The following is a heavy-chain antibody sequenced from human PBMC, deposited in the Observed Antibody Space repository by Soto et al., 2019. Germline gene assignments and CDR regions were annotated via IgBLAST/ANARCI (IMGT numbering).Heavy chain of an antibody. D-gene: IGHD4-17*01. CDR1: GFTVSSNY. V-gene: IGHV3-66*01. J-gene: IGHJ3*02. Sequence: GGSLRLSCAASGFTVSSNYMSWVRQAPGKGLEWVSVIYSGGSTYYADSVKGRFTISRDNSKNTLYLQMNSLRAEDTAVYYCARDADYGATEGAFDIWGQGTMVTVSS. CDR2: IYSGGST. CDR3: ARDADYGATEGAFDI.